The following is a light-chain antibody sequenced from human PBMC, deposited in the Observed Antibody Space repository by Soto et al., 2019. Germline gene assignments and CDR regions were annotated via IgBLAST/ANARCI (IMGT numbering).Light chain of an antibody. Sequence: QPVLTQPPSVSGAPGQRVTISCTGSSSNIGAGFDVHWYQQLPGTAPKLLIYINNNRPSGVPDRFSGSKSVTSASLAITGLQAEDEGNYYCQSFDSSLSHSVFGGGTKLTVL. J-gene: IGLJ3*02. CDR1: SSNIGAGFD. CDR3: QSFDSSLSHSV. CDR2: INN. V-gene: IGLV1-40*01.